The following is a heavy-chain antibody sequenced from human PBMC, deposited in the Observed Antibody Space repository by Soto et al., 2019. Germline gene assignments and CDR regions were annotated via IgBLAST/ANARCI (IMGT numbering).Heavy chain of an antibody. CDR2: ISSSSSYI. D-gene: IGHD4-17*01. V-gene: IGHV3-21*01. J-gene: IGHJ3*02. CDR3: ARGQYGYAFDI. Sequence: GGSLRLSCAASGFTFSSYIMNWLRQAPGKGLEWVSSISSSSSYIYYADSVKGRFTISRDNAKNSLYLQMNSLRAEDTAVYYCARGQYGYAFDIWGQGTMVTVSS. CDR1: GFTFSSYI.